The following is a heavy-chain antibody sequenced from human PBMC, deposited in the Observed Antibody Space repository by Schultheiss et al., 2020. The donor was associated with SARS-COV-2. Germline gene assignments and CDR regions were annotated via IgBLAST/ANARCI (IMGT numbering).Heavy chain of an antibody. CDR2: ISSSGSTI. Sequence: GGSLRLSCAASGFTFSSYAMSWVRQAPGKGLEWVSYISSSGSTIYYADSVKGRFTISRDNAKNSLYLQMKTLRAEDTAVYYCARLGGSSWYDGRVFDIWGQGTMVTVSS. V-gene: IGHV3-48*04. J-gene: IGHJ3*02. D-gene: IGHD6-13*01. CDR1: GFTFSSYA. CDR3: ARLGGSSWYDGRVFDI.